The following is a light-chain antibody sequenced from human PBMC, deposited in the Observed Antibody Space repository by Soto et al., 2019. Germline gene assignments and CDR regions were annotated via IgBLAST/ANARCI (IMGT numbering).Light chain of an antibody. CDR2: SAS. CDR1: HDIKKY. J-gene: IGKJ2*01. CDR3: QQCDSLPFT. Sequence: DLQMTQSPSSLSASVGDRVTITCQASHDIKKYLNWYQQKPGKAPKLLIYSASNLQTGVPSRFSGSGSGTDFTVTISSLQPEDFATYYCQQCDSLPFTFGHGTKLVLK. V-gene: IGKV1-33*01.